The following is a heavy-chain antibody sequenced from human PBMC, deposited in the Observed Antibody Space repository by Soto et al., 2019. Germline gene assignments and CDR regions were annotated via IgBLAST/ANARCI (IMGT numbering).Heavy chain of an antibody. V-gene: IGHV4-61*01. Sequence: QVQLQESGPGLVKPSETLSLTCTVSGGSVSSGSYYWSWIRQPPGKSLEWIGYIYFSGSTSYKSFHKSRVSLSADTAQNQFSLKLSSVTAADTAVYYCAREEGHGLDVWGQGTTVTVSS. CDR3: AREEGHGLDV. CDR2: IYFSGST. CDR1: GGSVSSGSYY. J-gene: IGHJ6*02.